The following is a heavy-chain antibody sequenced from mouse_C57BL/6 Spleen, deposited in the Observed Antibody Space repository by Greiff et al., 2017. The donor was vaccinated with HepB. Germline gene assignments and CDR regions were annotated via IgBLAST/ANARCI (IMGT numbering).Heavy chain of an antibody. CDR2: IRSKSSNYAT. CDR1: GFTFNTYA. V-gene: IGHV10-3*01. J-gene: IGHJ2*01. CDR3: VREGGLLGENYFDY. D-gene: IGHD1-1*01. Sequence: EVKLVDSGGGLVQPKGSLKLSCAASGFTFNTYAMHWVRQAPGKGLEWVARIRSKSSNYATYYADSVKDRFTISRDDSQSMLYLQMNNLKTEDTAMYYCVREGGLLGENYFDYWGQGTTLTVSS.